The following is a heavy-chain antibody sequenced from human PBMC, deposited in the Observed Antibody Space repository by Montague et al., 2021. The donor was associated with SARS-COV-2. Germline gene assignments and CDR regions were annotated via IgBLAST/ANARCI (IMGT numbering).Heavy chain of an antibody. V-gene: IGHV4-59*01. CDR2: IYYSGST. D-gene: IGHD3-10*01. CDR3: AREGSGRGYYYYGMDV. Sequence: SETLSLTCTVSCGSISSYYWSWIRQPPGKGLEWIGYIYYSGSTNYNPSLKSRVTISVDTSKNQFSLKLSSVTAADTAVYYCAREGSGRGYYYYGMDVWGQGTTVTVSS. J-gene: IGHJ6*02. CDR1: CGSISSYY.